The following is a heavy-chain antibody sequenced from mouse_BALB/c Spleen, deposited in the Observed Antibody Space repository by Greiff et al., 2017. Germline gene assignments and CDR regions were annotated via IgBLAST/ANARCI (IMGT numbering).Heavy chain of an antibody. CDR1: GYTFSSYW. J-gene: IGHJ3*01. D-gene: IGHD4-1*02. V-gene: IGHV1-9*01. Sequence: VQRVESGAELMKPGASVKISCKATGYTFSSYWIEWVKQRPGHGLEWIGEILPGSGSTNYNEKFKGKATFTADTSSNTAYMQLSSLTSEDSAVYYCARNRARQLGGFAYWGQGTLVTVSA. CDR3: ARNRARQLGGFAY. CDR2: ILPGSGST.